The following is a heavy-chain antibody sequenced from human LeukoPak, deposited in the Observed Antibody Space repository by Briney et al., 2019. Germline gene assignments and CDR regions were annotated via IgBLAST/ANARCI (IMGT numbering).Heavy chain of an antibody. V-gene: IGHV4-59*01. CDR1: GGSISSYY. CDR2: IYYSGST. CDR3: ARECCNRELAVDAFDI. Sequence: PSETLSLTCTVSGGSISSYYWSWIRQPPGKGLEWSEYIYYSGSTNYNPSLKSRVTISVDTSKNQFSLRLSSVTAADTAVYYCARECCNRELAVDAFDIWGQGTLVTVSS. D-gene: IGHD1-7*01. J-gene: IGHJ3*02.